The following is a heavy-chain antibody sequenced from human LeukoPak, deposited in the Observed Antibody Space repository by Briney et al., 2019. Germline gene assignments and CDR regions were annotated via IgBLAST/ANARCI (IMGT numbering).Heavy chain of an antibody. Sequence: GGSLRLSCAASGFTFSSYAMHWVRQAPGKGLEWVGVISYDGSNKYYADSVKGRFTISRDNSKNTLYLQMNSLRAEDTAVYYCARAGRFLEWLFPFLDYWGQGTLVTVSS. V-gene: IGHV3-30-3*01. CDR3: ARAGRFLEWLFPFLDY. D-gene: IGHD3-3*01. CDR2: ISYDGSNK. CDR1: GFTFSSYA. J-gene: IGHJ4*02.